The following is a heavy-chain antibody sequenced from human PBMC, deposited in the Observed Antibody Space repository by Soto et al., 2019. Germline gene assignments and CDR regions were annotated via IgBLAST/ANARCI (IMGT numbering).Heavy chain of an antibody. Sequence: QITLKESGPTLVKPTQTLTLTCTFSGFSLSTSGVGVGWIRQPPGKALEWLALIYWDDDKRYSPSLKSRLTITKDTSKXXVXLXXTNMDPVDTATYYCAHKTEYCSGGSCYAGWFAFDIWGQGTMVTVSS. CDR1: GFSLSTSGVG. V-gene: IGHV2-5*02. CDR2: IYWDDDK. D-gene: IGHD2-15*01. J-gene: IGHJ3*02. CDR3: AHKTEYCSGGSCYAGWFAFDI.